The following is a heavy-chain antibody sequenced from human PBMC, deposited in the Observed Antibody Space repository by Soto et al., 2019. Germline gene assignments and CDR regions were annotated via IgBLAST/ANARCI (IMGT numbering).Heavy chain of an antibody. CDR1: GFTFGSYA. V-gene: IGHV3-23*01. J-gene: IGHJ4*02. D-gene: IGHD5-18*01. CDR2: ISGSGGST. Sequence: GGSLRLCCAASGFTFGSYAMNWVRQAPGKGLEWVSTISGSGGSTYYADSVKGRFTISRDNSKNTLFLQMNSLRADDTAVYYCAKDRGYSYGYDYWGQGTLVTVSS. CDR3: AKDRGYSYGYDY.